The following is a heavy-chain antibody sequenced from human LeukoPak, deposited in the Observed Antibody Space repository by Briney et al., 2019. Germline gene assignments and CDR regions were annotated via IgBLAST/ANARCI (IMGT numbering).Heavy chain of an antibody. CDR2: IYYSGST. CDR3: ARVGNYGDYPYYFDY. CDR1: GGSISSGGYY. V-gene: IGHV4-31*03. J-gene: IGHJ4*02. D-gene: IGHD4-17*01. Sequence: SQTLSLTCTASGGSISSGGYYWSWIRQHPGKGLEWIGYIYYSGSTYYNPSLKSRVTISVDTSKNQFSLKLSSVTAADTAVYYCARVGNYGDYPYYFDYWGQGTLVTVSS.